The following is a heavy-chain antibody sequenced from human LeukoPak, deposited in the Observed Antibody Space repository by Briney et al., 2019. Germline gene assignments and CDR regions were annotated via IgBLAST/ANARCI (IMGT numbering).Heavy chain of an antibody. J-gene: IGHJ4*02. CDR3: AREAVTRDYFDY. V-gene: IGHV3-53*01. Sequence: GRSLRLSCEASGFTFSHYAIHWVRQAPGKGLEWVSVIYSGGSTYYADSVKGRFTISRDNSKNTLYLQMNSLRAEDTAVYYCAREAVTRDYFDYWGQGTLVTVSS. CDR2: IYSGGST. D-gene: IGHD4-17*01. CDR1: GFTFSHYA.